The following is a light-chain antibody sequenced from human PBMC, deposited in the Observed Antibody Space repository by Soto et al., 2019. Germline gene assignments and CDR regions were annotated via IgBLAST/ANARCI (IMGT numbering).Light chain of an antibody. CDR2: EVN. J-gene: IGLJ1*01. V-gene: IGLV2-14*01. CDR3: FSFTTTSTHV. CDR1: SSDIGAYDY. Sequence: SDLTQPASVSGSPGQSITISCTGTSSDIGAYDYVSWFQQHPGKAPKLMISEVNNRPSGVSNRFSGSKSGNTAYLTISGLQVEDEAEHFCFSFTTTSTHVFGTGSKVTV.